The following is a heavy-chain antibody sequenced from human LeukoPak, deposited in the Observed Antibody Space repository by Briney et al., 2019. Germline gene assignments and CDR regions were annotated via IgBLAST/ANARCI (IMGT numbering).Heavy chain of an antibody. CDR2: INHSGST. CDR3: ARGGVGATNFDY. V-gene: IGHV4-34*01. D-gene: IGHD1-26*01. J-gene: IGHJ4*02. Sequence: SETLSLTCAVYGGSFSGYYWSWIRQPPGKGLEWIGEINHSGSTNYNPSLKSRVSISVETSKNQCSLTLSSVTAADTAVYYCARGGVGATNFDYSGERSLVTVSS. CDR1: GGSFSGYY.